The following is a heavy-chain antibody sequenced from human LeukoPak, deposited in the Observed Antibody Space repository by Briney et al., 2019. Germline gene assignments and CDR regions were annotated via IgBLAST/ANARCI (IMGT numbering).Heavy chain of an antibody. Sequence: SETLSLTCTVSGGSISSGSYYWSWIRQPAGKGLEWIGRIYSSGRTNYNPSLKSRVTISVDTSKNQFSLKLSSVTAADTAVYYCARVPIRPIAVGYYYMDVWGKGTTVTVSS. V-gene: IGHV4-61*02. CDR2: IYSSGRT. CDR1: GGSISSGSYY. D-gene: IGHD6-19*01. J-gene: IGHJ6*03. CDR3: ARVPIRPIAVGYYYMDV.